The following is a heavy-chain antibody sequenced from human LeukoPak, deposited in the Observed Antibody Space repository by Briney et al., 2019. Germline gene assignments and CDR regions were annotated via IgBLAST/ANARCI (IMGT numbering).Heavy chain of an antibody. D-gene: IGHD5-12*01. CDR2: INPNSGGT. J-gene: IGHJ4*02. CDR3: ARSLYSGYDLGY. Sequence: GASVKVSCKASGYAFTGYYMHWVRQAPGRGLERMGWINPNSGGTNYAQKFQGRVTMTRDTSISTAYMELSRLRSDDTAVYYCARSLYSGYDLGYWGQGTLVTVSS. CDR1: GYAFTGYY. V-gene: IGHV1-2*02.